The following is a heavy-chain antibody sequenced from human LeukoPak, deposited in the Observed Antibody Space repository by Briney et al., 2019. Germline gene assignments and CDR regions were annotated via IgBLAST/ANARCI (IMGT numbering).Heavy chain of an antibody. CDR3: ARYSDSSSWYGPDYYFDY. J-gene: IGHJ4*02. Sequence: RGSLRLSCVDSGFTLSSDNMNWVRQAPEKGRGWVANIKQEGREINYMDSVKGGYTIARDNAKNSLYLQMNSLRAEDTAVYYCARYSDSSSWYGPDYYFDYWGQGTLVTVSS. CDR2: IKQEGREI. D-gene: IGHD6-13*01. CDR1: GFTLSSDN. V-gene: IGHV3-7*02.